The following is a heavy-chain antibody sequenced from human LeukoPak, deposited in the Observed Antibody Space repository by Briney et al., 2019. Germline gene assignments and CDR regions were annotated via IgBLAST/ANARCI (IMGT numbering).Heavy chain of an antibody. CDR2: IKQDGSVK. Sequence: QPGGSLRLSCAASGFTFSNFWMNWVRQAPGKGLEWVANIKQDGSVKHYVDSVKGRFTVSRDNSRNTLYLQMNSLRAEDSAVYYCAAQPCSGGICYLDYWGQGTLVTVSS. V-gene: IGHV3-7*01. CDR1: GFTFSNFW. D-gene: IGHD2-15*01. CDR3: AAQPCSGGICYLDY. J-gene: IGHJ4*02.